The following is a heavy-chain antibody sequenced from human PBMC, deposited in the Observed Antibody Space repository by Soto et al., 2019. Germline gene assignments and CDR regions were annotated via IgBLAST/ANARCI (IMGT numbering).Heavy chain of an antibody. J-gene: IGHJ4*02. CDR3: ARHKWLAPFDY. V-gene: IGHV4-59*08. CDR1: GGSINSYY. D-gene: IGHD6-19*01. CDR2: VHSSATT. Sequence: QVQLQESGPRLVKPSETLSLTCTVSGGSINSYYWSWIRQPPGKGLEWIGYVHSSATTDYNPSLKSRVTISVDTAKSQFSLKLSSVTAADTAVYYCARHKWLAPFDYWGQGTLVTVSS.